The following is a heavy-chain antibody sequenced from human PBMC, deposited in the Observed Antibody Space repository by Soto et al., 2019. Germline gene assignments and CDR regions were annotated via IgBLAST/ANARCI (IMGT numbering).Heavy chain of an antibody. V-gene: IGHV3-21*04. D-gene: IGHD3-3*01. J-gene: IGHJ4*02. CDR3: AKDYHYDFWSGYYSFED. Sequence: GGSLRLSCAASGFTFSSYSMNWVRQAPGKGLEWVSSISSSSSYIYYADSVKGRFTISRDNAKNSLYLQMNSLRAEDTALYYCAKDYHYDFWSGYYSFEDWGQGTRVTVSS. CDR1: GFTFSSYS. CDR2: ISSSSSYI.